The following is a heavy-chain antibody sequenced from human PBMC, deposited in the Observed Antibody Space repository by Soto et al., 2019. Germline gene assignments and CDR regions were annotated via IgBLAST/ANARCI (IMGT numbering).Heavy chain of an antibody. V-gene: IGHV3-53*01. CDR3: ARKLVNVYGDYHGMDV. J-gene: IGHJ6*02. CDR1: GFIVSSNY. Sequence: GGSLRLSCEASGFIVSSNYMSWVRQAPGKGLEWVSVIYSGGSTYYADSVKGRFTISRDNSKNTLYLQMNSLRAEDTAVYYCARKLVNVYGDYHGMDVWGQGTTVTVSS. CDR2: IYSGGST. D-gene: IGHD4-17*01.